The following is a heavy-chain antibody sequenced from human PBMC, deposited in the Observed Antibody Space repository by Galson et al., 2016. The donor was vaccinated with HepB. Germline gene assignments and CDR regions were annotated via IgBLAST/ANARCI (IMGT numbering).Heavy chain of an antibody. D-gene: IGHD3-3*01. J-gene: IGHJ6*02. V-gene: IGHV3-23*01. CDR2: ISGSGGCT. CDR3: AKEGTIFGVVPYGMDV. Sequence: SLRLSCAASRFTFSSYAMSWVRQAPGKGLEWVSVISGSGGCTYYADSVKGRFTISRDNSKNTLYLQMNSLRAEDTAVYYCAKEGTIFGVVPYGMDVWGQGTKVIVSS. CDR1: RFTFSSYA.